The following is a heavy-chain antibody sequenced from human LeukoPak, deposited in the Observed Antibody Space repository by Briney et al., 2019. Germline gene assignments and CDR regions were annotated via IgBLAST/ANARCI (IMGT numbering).Heavy chain of an antibody. CDR3: ARQFSNLYYYYYYMDV. J-gene: IGHJ6*03. V-gene: IGHV4-39*01. CDR1: GGSISSPSYF. Sequence: PSETLSLTCSVSGGSISSPSYFWGWIRQPPGKGLEWIASVHFSGSLYLNPSLKSRVTISIDTAKNQFSLKLSSVTAADTAVYYCARQFSNLYYYYYYMDVWGKGTTVTVSS. CDR2: VHFSGSL.